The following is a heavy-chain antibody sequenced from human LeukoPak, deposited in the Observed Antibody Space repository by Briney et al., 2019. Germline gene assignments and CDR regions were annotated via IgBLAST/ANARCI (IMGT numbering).Heavy chain of an antibody. CDR1: GYTFTSYA. Sequence: ASVKVSCKASGYTFTSYAMNWVRQAPGQGLEWMGWINTNTGNPTYAQGFTGRFVFSLDTSVSTAYLQISSRKAEDTAVYYCARGNTSCSGGSCYPVNYYYGMDVWGQRTTVTVSS. V-gene: IGHV7-4-1*02. CDR2: INTNTGNP. CDR3: ARGNTSCSGGSCYPVNYYYGMDV. D-gene: IGHD2-15*01. J-gene: IGHJ6*02.